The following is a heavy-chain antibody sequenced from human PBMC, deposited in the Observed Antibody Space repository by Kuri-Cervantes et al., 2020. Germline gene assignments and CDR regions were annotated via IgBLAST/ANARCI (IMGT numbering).Heavy chain of an antibody. CDR1: GYTFTSYA. CDR3: ATASWFGDSDAFDI. J-gene: IGHJ3*02. D-gene: IGHD3-10*01. V-gene: IGHV1-3*01. CDR2: INAGNGNT. Sequence: ASVKVSCKASGYTFTSYAMHWVRQAPGQRLEWMGWINAGNGNTKYSQKFQGRVTMTEDTSTDTAYMELSSLRSEDTAVYYCATASWFGDSDAFDIWGQGTMVTVSS.